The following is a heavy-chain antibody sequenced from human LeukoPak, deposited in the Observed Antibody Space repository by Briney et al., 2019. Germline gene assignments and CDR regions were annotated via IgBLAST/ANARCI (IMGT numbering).Heavy chain of an antibody. Sequence: ASVKVSCKASGYTFVGHYIHWVRQAPGQGPEWMGWINPRSGGTEYAQKFQGRVTMTRDTSINTAYMELTRLTSDDTAVYYCARDAMSDYWGQGTLVTVSS. CDR3: ARDAMSDY. J-gene: IGHJ4*02. CDR1: GYTFVGHY. V-gene: IGHV1-2*02. CDR2: INPRSGGT. D-gene: IGHD2-2*01.